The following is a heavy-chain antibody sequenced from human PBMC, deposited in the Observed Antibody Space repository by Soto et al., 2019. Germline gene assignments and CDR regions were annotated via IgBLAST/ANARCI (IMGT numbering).Heavy chain of an antibody. CDR1: GGSISSYY. CDR2: IYYSGST. J-gene: IGHJ4*02. Sequence: QVQLQESGPGLVKPSETLSLTCTVSGGSISSYYWSWIRQPPGKGLEWIGYIYYSGSTNYNPSLKSRVTISVDTSKNQFSRKLSSVTAADTAVYYCARGAPTVGYSSGLDYFDYWGQGTLVTVSS. D-gene: IGHD6-19*01. V-gene: IGHV4-59*01. CDR3: ARGAPTVGYSSGLDYFDY.